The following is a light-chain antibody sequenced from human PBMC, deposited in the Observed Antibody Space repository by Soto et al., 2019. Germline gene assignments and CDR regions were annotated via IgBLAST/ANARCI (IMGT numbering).Light chain of an antibody. Sequence: IQRPQSPSTLSGSFGDRFTITCRASQGVSTWLACYQQRPSQAPKLLVYEASKLQSGVPSRFSASGSVRDFTLTISSLQPEDSATYYCQQYYDFRTFGQGTKVDI. CDR3: QQYYDFRT. CDR1: QGVSTW. CDR2: EAS. V-gene: IGKV1-5*03. J-gene: IGKJ1*01.